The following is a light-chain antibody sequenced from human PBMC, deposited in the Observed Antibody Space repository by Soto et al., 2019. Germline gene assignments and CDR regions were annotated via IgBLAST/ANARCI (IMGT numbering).Light chain of an antibody. CDR3: QQYGSAST. CDR1: QSINNW. Sequence: DIQMTQSPSTLSASVGDRVTITCRASQSINNWLAWYQQKPRKAPTLLIYRASSLENGVPSRFSGRGSGTEFIFTITSLQPDDVATYYSQQYGSASTFGQGTKVEI. V-gene: IGKV1-5*03. J-gene: IGKJ1*01. CDR2: RAS.